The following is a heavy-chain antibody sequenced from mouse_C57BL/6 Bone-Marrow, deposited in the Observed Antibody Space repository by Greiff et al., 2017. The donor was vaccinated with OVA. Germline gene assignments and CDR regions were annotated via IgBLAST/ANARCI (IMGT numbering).Heavy chain of an antibody. D-gene: IGHD2-4*01. CDR2: IYPGSGNT. Sequence: QVQLQQSGPELVKPGASVKISCKASGYSFTSYYIHWVKQRPGQGLEWIGWIYPGSGNTKYNEKFKGKATLTADTSSSTAYMQLSSLTSEDSAVYYCARRGRLPYWYFDVWGTGTTVTVSS. V-gene: IGHV1-66*01. CDR3: ARRGRLPYWYFDV. CDR1: GYSFTSYY. J-gene: IGHJ1*03.